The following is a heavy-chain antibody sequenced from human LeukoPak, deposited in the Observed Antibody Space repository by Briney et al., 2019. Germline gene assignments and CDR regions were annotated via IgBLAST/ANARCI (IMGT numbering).Heavy chain of an antibody. J-gene: IGHJ4*02. V-gene: IGHV3-49*03. CDR3: TRDKGWELLVYLDY. CDR2: IRSKAYGGAT. CDR1: GFTFGDYA. Sequence: PGGSLRLSCTASGFTFGDYAMSWFRQAPGKGLEWVGFIRSKAYGGATEYAASVKGRFTISRDDSKSIAYLQMNSLKTEDTAVYYCTRDKGWELLVYLDYWGQGTLVTVSS. D-gene: IGHD1-26*01.